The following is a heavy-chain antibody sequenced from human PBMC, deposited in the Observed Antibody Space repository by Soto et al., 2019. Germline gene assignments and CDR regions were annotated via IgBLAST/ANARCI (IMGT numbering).Heavy chain of an antibody. D-gene: IGHD3-22*01. CDR3: ARSRPYYYYDSSENYFDY. CDR2: ISSSGSTI. CDR1: GFTFSSCE. J-gene: IGHJ4*02. Sequence: GGSLRLSCAASGFTFSSCEMNWVRQAPGKGLEWVSYISSSGSTIYYADSVKGRFTISRDNAKNSLYLQMNSLRAEDTAVYYCARSRPYYYYDSSENYFDYWGQGTLVTVSS. V-gene: IGHV3-48*03.